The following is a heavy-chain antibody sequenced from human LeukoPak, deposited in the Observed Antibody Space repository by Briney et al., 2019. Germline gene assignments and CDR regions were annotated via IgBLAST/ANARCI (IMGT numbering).Heavy chain of an antibody. Sequence: HPGRSLRLSCAASGFNFFSYGMHWVRQAPGKGLEWVAVIPYDGSNKYYADSVKGRFTISRDNSKNTLHLQMSTLRAEDTALYYCVKDVGGSYAFDYWGQGILVTVAS. D-gene: IGHD1-26*01. CDR1: GFNFFSYG. J-gene: IGHJ4*02. CDR2: IPYDGSNK. V-gene: IGHV3-30*18. CDR3: VKDVGGSYAFDY.